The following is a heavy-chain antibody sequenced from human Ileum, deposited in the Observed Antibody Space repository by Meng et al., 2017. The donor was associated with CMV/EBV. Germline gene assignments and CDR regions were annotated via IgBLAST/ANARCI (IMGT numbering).Heavy chain of an antibody. Sequence: GESLKISCAASGFTFSTYTMTWVRQAPGKGLEWVSSISRTSSYIYYSDLVKGRFTISRDNAENSLYLQMNSLRGEDTAVYFCARVGDSGGPLGYWGQGTLVNVXS. CDR3: ARVGDSGGPLGY. V-gene: IGHV3-21*01. D-gene: IGHD3-16*01. CDR2: ISRTSSYI. J-gene: IGHJ4*02. CDR1: GFTFSTYT.